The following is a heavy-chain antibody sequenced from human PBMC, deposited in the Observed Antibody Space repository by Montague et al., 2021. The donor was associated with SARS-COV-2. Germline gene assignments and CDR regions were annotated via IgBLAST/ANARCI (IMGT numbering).Heavy chain of an antibody. CDR2: INHRGST. CDR1: RRSFSADS. Sequence: SETLSLTCAVDRRSFSADSWRWTRQPPGKGLEWIGEINHRGSTTYMSSLKSRVTMSVDTSKNQFSLKMSSVTAADTAIYYCARGGLAGGNYDIWSFSYTSPPDYWGQGTQVTVSS. D-gene: IGHD3-3*01. V-gene: IGHV4-34*01. CDR3: ARGGLAGGNYDIWSFSYTSPPDY. J-gene: IGHJ4*02.